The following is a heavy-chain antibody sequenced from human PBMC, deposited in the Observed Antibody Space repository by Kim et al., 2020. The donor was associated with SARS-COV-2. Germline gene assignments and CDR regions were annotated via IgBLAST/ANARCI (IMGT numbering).Heavy chain of an antibody. D-gene: IGHD3-3*01. V-gene: IGHV3-15*01. CDR3: TTQRAPSITIFGVVIIGDYYYYGMDV. CDR1: GFTFSNAW. Sequence: GGSLRLSCAASGFTFSNAWMSWVRQAPGKGLEWVGRIKSKTDGGTTDYAAPMKGRFTISRDDSKNTLYLQMNSLKTEDTAVYYCTTQRAPSITIFGVVIIGDYYYYGMDVWGQGTTVTVSS. J-gene: IGHJ6*02. CDR2: IKSKTDGGTT.